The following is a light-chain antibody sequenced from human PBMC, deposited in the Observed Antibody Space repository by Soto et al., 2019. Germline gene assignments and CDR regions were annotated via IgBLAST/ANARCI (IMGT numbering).Light chain of an antibody. V-gene: IGLV2-14*01. CDR2: QVT. Sequence: QSVLAQPASMSGSPGQSITISCTGSGSDIATFNYVSWYQQYPGKAPKLLIYQVTSRASGVSHRFSGSKSGNTAALTISGLQPEDEAEYYCNSYSSTSVYGFGTGTNVTVL. J-gene: IGLJ1*01. CDR1: GSDIATFNY. CDR3: NSYSSTSVYG.